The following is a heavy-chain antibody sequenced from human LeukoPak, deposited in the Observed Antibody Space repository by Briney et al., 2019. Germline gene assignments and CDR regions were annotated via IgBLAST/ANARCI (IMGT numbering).Heavy chain of an antibody. Sequence: GGSLRLSCAASGFTFSTYAMTWVRQAPEKGLEWVSSISGSGGSTYYADSVKGRFTISRDNSKNTLHLQMNSLSAEDTAVYSCARASGPFDYWGQGTLVTVSS. CDR1: GFTFSTYA. CDR3: ARASGPFDY. D-gene: IGHD3-10*01. CDR2: ISGSGGST. V-gene: IGHV3-23*01. J-gene: IGHJ4*02.